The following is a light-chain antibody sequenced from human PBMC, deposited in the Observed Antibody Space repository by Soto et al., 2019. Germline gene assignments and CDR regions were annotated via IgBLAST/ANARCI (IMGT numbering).Light chain of an antibody. CDR2: GNS. CDR1: SSSIGAGYD. V-gene: IGLV1-40*01. Sequence: QSVLTQPPSVSGAPGQRVTISCTGSSSSIGAGYDVHWYQQLPGTAPKLLIYGNSNRPSGVPDRVSGSKSGTSASLAITGLQGEDEADYYCQSYDSSLSGYVFGTGTKLTVL. J-gene: IGLJ1*01. CDR3: QSYDSSLSGYV.